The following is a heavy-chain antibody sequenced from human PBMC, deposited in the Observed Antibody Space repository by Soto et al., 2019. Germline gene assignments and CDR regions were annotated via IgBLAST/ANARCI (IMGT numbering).Heavy chain of an antibody. CDR3: ARDGGSGFYNWLDT. CDR2: ISSDGRST. CDR1: GFTLSRYW. Sequence: EVQLVESGGGLIQPGGSLRLSCAASGFTLSRYWMHWVRQAPGKGLVWVSRISSDGRSTSDADSVQGRFTISRDNAKNTVYLQMNSLRAEDTAVYYCARDGGSGFYNWLDTWGQGTLVTVSS. J-gene: IGHJ5*02. V-gene: IGHV3-74*01. D-gene: IGHD2-15*01.